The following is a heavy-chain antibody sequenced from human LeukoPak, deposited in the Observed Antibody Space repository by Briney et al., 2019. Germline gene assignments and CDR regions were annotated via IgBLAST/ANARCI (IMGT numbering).Heavy chain of an antibody. CDR1: GFTFSNSW. J-gene: IGHJ4*02. D-gene: IGHD3/OR15-3a*01. V-gene: IGHV3-74*01. CDR2: INSDGTTT. Sequence: AGSLRLSCAASGFTFSNSWMHWVRQAPGKGLVWVSRINSDGTTTYYADSVKGRFTISRDNAKNTLFLQMNSLRPEDTALYCCASDPYLANLWTGYPHYWGQGTLVTVS. CDR3: ASDPYLANLWTGYPHY.